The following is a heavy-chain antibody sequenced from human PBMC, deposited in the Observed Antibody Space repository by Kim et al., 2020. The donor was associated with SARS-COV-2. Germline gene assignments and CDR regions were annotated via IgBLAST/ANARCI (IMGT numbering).Heavy chain of an antibody. CDR2: ITGSGGST. D-gene: IGHD2-15*01. CDR3: AKICCNTLNNWFDP. J-gene: IGHJ5*02. V-gene: IGHV3-23*01. Sequence: GGSLRLSCAASRFNFNLYAMSWVRQAPGKGLEWVSTITGSGGSTYYADSVKGRFTISRDNSKNTLYLQMNNLRAEDTAVYYCAKICCNTLNNWFDPWGQGTLVIVSS. CDR1: RFNFNLYA.